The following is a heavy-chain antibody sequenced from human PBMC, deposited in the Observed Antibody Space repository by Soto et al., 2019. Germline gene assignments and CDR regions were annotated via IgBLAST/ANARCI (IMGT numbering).Heavy chain of an antibody. CDR1: GGSISSYY. D-gene: IGHD6-19*01. CDR3: ARIVAVAGVLTDYYYYMDV. CDR2: IYYSGST. Sequence: PSETLSLTCTVSGGSISSYYWSWIRQPPGKGLEWIGYIYYSGSTNYNPSLKSRVTISVDTSKNQFSLKLSSVTAADTAVYYCARIVAVAGVLTDYYYYMDVWGKGTTVTVS. V-gene: IGHV4-59*01. J-gene: IGHJ6*03.